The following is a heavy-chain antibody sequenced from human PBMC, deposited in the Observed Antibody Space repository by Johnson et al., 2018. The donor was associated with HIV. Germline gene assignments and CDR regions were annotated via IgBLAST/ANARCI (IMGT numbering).Heavy chain of an antibody. D-gene: IGHD2-21*01. Sequence: QVQLVESGGGFVKPGGSLRLSCAASGFTFSDHYMSWIRQAPGKGLEWVAVIWYDGSNKYYADSVKCRFTISRDNSKNTLYPQMNSLRAEDTAVYYCAKDRVVIAAHDAFDIWGQGTMVTVSS. V-gene: IGHV3-33*06. J-gene: IGHJ3*02. CDR3: AKDRVVIAAHDAFDI. CDR2: IWYDGSNK. CDR1: GFTFSDHY.